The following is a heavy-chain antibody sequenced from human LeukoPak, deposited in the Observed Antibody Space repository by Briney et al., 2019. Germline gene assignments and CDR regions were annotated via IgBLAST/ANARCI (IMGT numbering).Heavy chain of an antibody. V-gene: IGHV1-24*01. CDR3: ATDSWLLLRSPYVFDI. CDR2: FDPEDGEI. Sequence: ASVKVSCKVSGNTLTELSMHWVRQAPGEGLEWVGGFDPEDGEIIYAQKFQGRVTMTEDTSTDTAYMELSSLRSEDTAVYYCATDSWLLLRSPYVFDIWGQGTMVTVSS. CDR1: GNTLTELS. J-gene: IGHJ3*02. D-gene: IGHD3-22*01.